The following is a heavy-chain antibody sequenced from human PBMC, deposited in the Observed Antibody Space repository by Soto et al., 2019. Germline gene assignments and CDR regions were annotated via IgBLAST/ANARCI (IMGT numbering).Heavy chain of an antibody. CDR1: GFTFSAYY. CDR2: ISSSGSTI. Sequence: QVQLVESGGGLVKPGGSLRLSCAASGFTFSAYYMSWILQAPGKGLEWVSYISSSGSTIYYADSVKGRFTISRDNAKKSLYLRDEDTDVYYCARAQNAIFCPTSGGLYWGQGTLVTVSS. V-gene: IGHV3-11*01. D-gene: IGHD3-3*02. J-gene: IGHJ4*02. CDR3: ARAQNAIFCPTSGGLY.